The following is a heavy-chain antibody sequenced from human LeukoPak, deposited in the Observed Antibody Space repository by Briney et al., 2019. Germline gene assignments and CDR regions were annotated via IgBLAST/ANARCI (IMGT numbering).Heavy chain of an antibody. D-gene: IGHD2-2*01. CDR3: ARHPVVVVPAAMPSRYYYYYYMDV. CDR1: GYSFTSYW. Sequence: GESLKISCKGSGYSFTSYWIGWVRQMPGEGLEWMGIIYPGDSDTRYSPSFQGQVTISADKSISTVYLQWSSLKASDTAMYYCARHPVVVVPAAMPSRYYYYYYMDVWGKGTTVTVSS. J-gene: IGHJ6*03. V-gene: IGHV5-51*01. CDR2: IYPGDSDT.